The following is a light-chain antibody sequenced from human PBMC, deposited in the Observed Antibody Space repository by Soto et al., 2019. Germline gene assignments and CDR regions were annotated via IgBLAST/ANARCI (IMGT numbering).Light chain of an antibody. J-gene: IGKJ2*01. Sequence: EIVLTQSPGTLSLSPGERATLSCRASQSVSSSYLAWYQQKPAQARRLLIYGASNRATGIPDRFRGSGSGTDFTLTISRLEPEDFAVYYCLQYGSSPPMYTFGQGTKLEIK. CDR3: LQYGSSPPMYT. CDR1: QSVSSSY. V-gene: IGKV3-20*01. CDR2: GAS.